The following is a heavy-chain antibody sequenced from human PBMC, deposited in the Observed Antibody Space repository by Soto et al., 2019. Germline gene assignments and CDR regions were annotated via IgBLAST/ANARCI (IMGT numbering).Heavy chain of an antibody. J-gene: IGHJ4*02. CDR3: ARNTSGRNFDY. D-gene: IGHD6-19*01. V-gene: IGHV4-38-2*02. CDR1: SSPINSRYY. CDR2: IYHSGST. Sequence: NPSETLSLTCTVSSSPINSRYYWGWIRQTPGKGLEWVASIYHSGSTHYNPSLKSRATISVDTSNNQFSLRLSSVTAADTAIYYCARNTSGRNFDYWGQGTQVTVYS.